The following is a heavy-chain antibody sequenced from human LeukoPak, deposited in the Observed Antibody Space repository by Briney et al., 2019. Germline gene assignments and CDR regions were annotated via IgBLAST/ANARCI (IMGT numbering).Heavy chain of an antibody. CDR1: GFSFSSYW. CDR2: INREGSST. Sequence: GGSLRLSCAASGFSFSSYWMHWVRQAPGKGLVWVSRINREGSSTSYADSVKGRFTISRDNARNTLYLQMNSLRAEDTAVYYCARHGVRHVLDWYFPLWGRGTLVAVSS. CDR3: ARHGVRHVLDWYFPL. D-gene: IGHD3-16*01. V-gene: IGHV3-74*01. J-gene: IGHJ2*01.